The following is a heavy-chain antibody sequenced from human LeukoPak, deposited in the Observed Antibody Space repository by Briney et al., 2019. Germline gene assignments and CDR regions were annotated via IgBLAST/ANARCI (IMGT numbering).Heavy chain of an antibody. Sequence: LGEPLKISCMASGYSFTSYWIGWVRQMPRKGLEWMGIIYPGDFDTRYSPSFQGQVTISADKSISTAYLQWSTLKASDTAMYYCASHPRFSGYYDSSGYHWGQGTLVTVSS. CDR1: GYSFTSYW. CDR2: IYPGDFDT. D-gene: IGHD3-22*01. V-gene: IGHV5-51*01. J-gene: IGHJ4*02. CDR3: ASHPRFSGYYDSSGYH.